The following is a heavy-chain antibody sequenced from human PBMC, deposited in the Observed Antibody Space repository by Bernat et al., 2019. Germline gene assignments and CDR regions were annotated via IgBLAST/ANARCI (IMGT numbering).Heavy chain of an antibody. CDR1: GFTFSSYG. V-gene: IGHV3-33*01. CDR2: IWYDGSNK. D-gene: IGHD2/OR15-2a*01. CDR3: ARVHALFWAINYYYYYGMDV. Sequence: QVQLVESGGGVVQPGRSLRLSCAASGFTFSSYGMHWVRQAPGKGLEWVAVIWYDGSNKSYADSVKGRFTISRDKSKNTLYLQMNSLRAEDTAVYYCARVHALFWAINYYYYYGMDVWGQGTTVTVSS. J-gene: IGHJ6*02.